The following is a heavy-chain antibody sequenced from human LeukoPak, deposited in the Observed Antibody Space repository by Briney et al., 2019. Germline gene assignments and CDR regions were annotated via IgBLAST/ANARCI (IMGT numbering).Heavy chain of an antibody. CDR1: GYTFTDYY. CDR3: ARDLSGRYEFDY. V-gene: IGHV1-2*02. CDR2: INPNSGGT. D-gene: IGHD1-26*01. J-gene: IGHJ4*02. Sequence: GASVKVSCKASGYTFTDYYTHWVQQAPGQGLEWMGWINPNSGGTNYAQKFQGRVTMTRDTSISTAYMELSRLRSDDTAVYYCARDLSGRYEFDYWGQGTLVTVSS.